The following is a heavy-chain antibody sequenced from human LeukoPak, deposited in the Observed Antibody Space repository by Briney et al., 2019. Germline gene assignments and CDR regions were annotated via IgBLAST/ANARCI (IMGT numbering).Heavy chain of an antibody. CDR1: GFTFSSYG. J-gene: IGHJ4*02. V-gene: IGHV3-30*02. CDR3: ARKNLYCSSTSCYSYTFDY. CDR2: ISYEGSNK. D-gene: IGHD2-2*02. Sequence: GGSLRLSCTASGFTFSSYGMHWVRQATGKGLEWVAYISYEGSNKKEADSVKGRFTISRDNSKNTLYLQMNSLRAEDTAVYYCARKNLYCSSTSCYSYTFDYWGQGTLVTVSS.